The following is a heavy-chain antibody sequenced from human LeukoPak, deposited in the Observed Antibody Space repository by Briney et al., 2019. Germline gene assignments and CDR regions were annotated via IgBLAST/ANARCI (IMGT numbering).Heavy chain of an antibody. CDR2: ISGSGNST. J-gene: IGHJ4*02. V-gene: IGHV3-23*01. CDR3: AKVLVLVSANRYYFDY. D-gene: IGHD2-15*01. Sequence: GGSLKLSCAASGLTFSGSAMSWVRQAPGKGLEWVSLISGSGNSTYYADSVKGRFTISRDNSKNTLYLQMNSLRAEDTAVYYCAKVLVLVSANRYYFDYWGQGTLVTVSS. CDR1: GLTFSGSA.